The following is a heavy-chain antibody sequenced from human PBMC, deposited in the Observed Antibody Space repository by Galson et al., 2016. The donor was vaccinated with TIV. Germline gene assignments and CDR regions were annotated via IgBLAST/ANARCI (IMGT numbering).Heavy chain of an antibody. D-gene: IGHD3-9*01. CDR2: IIAIFGTT. J-gene: IGHJ6*03. V-gene: IGHV1-69*05. Sequence: SVKVSCKASGGIFNSYGISWVRQAPGQGLEWMGGIIAIFGTTNYAQKFQGRVTITTDEPTSTVYMELSSLGSDDTAVYYCARGRTYFNSYMDVWGKGTTVTVSS. CDR3: ARGRTYFNSYMDV. CDR1: GGIFNSYG.